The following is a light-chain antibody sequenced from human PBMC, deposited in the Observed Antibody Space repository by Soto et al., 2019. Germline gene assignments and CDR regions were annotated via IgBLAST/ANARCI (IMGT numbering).Light chain of an antibody. V-gene: IGKV1-5*03. Sequence: DIQMTQSPSILSASVGDRVTITCRASQSISSWLAWYQQKPGKAPNLLIYKASHLENGVPSRFSGSGSGTEFTLTISSLQPGDFATYYCQHYNTYPLTFGQGTKVDIK. J-gene: IGKJ1*01. CDR2: KAS. CDR1: QSISSW. CDR3: QHYNTYPLT.